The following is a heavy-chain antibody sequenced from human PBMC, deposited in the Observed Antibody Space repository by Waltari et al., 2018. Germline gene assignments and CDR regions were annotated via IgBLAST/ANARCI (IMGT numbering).Heavy chain of an antibody. CDR1: GFTFSEYW. CDR2: IKTDGREE. Sequence: EVQLVESGGGLVQPGGSLRLSCSTSGFTFSEYWMTWVRRAPGKGLEWVGNIKTDGREEYYTDSVKGRFIISRDNAKNSLFLQMDSLRVEDTAVYYCARDGDRNYDYWGQGTLVTVSS. V-gene: IGHV3-7*01. CDR3: ARDGDRNYDY. J-gene: IGHJ4*02. D-gene: IGHD1-7*01.